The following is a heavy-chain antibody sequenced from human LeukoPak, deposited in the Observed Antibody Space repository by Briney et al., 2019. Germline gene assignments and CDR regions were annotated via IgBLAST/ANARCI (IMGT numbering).Heavy chain of an antibody. CDR3: ARGQGDAAFDI. Sequence: SETLSLTCTVSGGSFSGYYWSWIRQPPGKGLDWIGHVHYSGSANYNPSLKSRVTISVDRSKNQFSLKLSSVTAADTAVYYCARGQGDAAFDIWGQGTMVTVSS. V-gene: IGHV4-59*12. CDR2: VHYSGSA. J-gene: IGHJ3*02. D-gene: IGHD1-26*01. CDR1: GGSFSGYY.